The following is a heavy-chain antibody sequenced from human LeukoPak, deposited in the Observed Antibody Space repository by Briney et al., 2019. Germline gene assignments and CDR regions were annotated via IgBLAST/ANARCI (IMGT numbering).Heavy chain of an antibody. CDR2: ISWNSGSI. CDR1: GFTFDDYA. V-gene: IGHV3-9*03. CDR3: ARGSHLRQSYFGY. Sequence: PGRSLRLSCAASGFTFDDYAMHWVRQAPGKGLEWVSGISWNSGSIGYADSVKGRFTISRDNAKNFLYLQMNSLRAEDMAVYYCARGSHLRQSYFGYWGQGTLVTVSS. J-gene: IGHJ4*02. D-gene: IGHD4-11*01.